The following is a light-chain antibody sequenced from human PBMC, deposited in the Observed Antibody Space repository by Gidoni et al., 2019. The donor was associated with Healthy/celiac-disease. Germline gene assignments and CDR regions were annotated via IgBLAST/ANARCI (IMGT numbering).Light chain of an antibody. CDR2: KAS. Sequence: DIQMTYSPSTLSASVGDRVTITCRASQSISSWLAWYQQKPGKAPKLLIYKASSLESGVPSRFSGSGSGTEFTLTISSLQPDDFATYYCQQYNSYSGTFGQGTKVEIK. CDR1: QSISSW. V-gene: IGKV1-5*03. J-gene: IGKJ1*01. CDR3: QQYNSYSGT.